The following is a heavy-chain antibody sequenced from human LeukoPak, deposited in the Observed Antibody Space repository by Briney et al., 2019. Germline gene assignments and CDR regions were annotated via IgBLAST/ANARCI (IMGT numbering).Heavy chain of an antibody. CDR2: INHSGST. J-gene: IGHJ6*03. CDR1: GGSFSGYY. D-gene: IGHD6-13*01. Sequence: SETLSLTCAVYGGSFSGYYWSWIRQPPGKGLEWIGEINHSGSTNYNPSLKSRVTISVDTSKNQFSLKLSSVTAADTAVYYCARGLQQLVLDYYYYMDVWGKGTTVTVSS. V-gene: IGHV4-34*01. CDR3: ARGLQQLVLDYYYYMDV.